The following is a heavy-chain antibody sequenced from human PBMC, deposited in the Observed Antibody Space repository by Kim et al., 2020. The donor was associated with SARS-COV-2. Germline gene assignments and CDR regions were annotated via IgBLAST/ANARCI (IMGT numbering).Heavy chain of an antibody. Sequence: SVKARFPISRDNSNNTLYLQMNSLRAEDTAVYYCATEVGEATVGYYFAYWGQGTLVTVSS. V-gene: IGHV3-23*01. CDR3: ATEVGEATVGYYFAY. J-gene: IGHJ4*02. D-gene: IGHD2-2*01.